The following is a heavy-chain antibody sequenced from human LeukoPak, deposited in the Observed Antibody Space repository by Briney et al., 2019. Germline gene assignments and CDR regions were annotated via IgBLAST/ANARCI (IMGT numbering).Heavy chain of an antibody. Sequence: ASVKVSCKASGYTFTDYGISWVRQAPGQGLEWMGWISAYNGDTNYAREFQGRVTMTTDASMTTAYMELRSLRSDDTALFYCGREVAILWLGEASLDLWGQGTLVTVSS. CDR3: GREVAILWLGEASLDL. V-gene: IGHV1-18*04. CDR1: GYTFTDYG. D-gene: IGHD3-10*01. CDR2: ISAYNGDT. J-gene: IGHJ4*02.